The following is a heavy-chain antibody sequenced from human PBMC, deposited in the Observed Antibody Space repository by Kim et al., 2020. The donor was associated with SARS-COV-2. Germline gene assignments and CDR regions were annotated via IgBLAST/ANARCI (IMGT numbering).Heavy chain of an antibody. CDR2: IYYSGST. Sequence: SETLSLTCTVSGGSISSGDYYWSWIHQPPGKGLEWIGYIYYSGSTYYNPSLKSRVTISVDTSKNQFSLKLSSVTAADTAVYYCARVKGITMIVVVIADAFDIWGQGTMVTVSS. D-gene: IGHD3-22*01. V-gene: IGHV4-30-4*01. CDR1: GGSISSGDYY. CDR3: ARVKGITMIVVVIADAFDI. J-gene: IGHJ3*02.